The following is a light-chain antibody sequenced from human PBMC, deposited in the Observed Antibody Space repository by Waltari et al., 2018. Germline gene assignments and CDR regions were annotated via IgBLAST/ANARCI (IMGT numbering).Light chain of an antibody. Sequence: DFQMPQSPSFVSASVGDRVTMTCRASHDIDRWLAWFQQKPGKAPKLLIHETSRLQSGVSSRFSGSGYGTDFTLTISSLQSEDVATYYCQQANRYPMPFGGGTRVEIK. J-gene: IGKJ4*01. CDR2: ETS. V-gene: IGKV1-12*01. CDR1: HDIDRW. CDR3: QQANRYPMP.